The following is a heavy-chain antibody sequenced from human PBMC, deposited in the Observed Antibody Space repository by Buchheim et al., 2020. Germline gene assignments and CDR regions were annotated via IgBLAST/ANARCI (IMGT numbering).Heavy chain of an antibody. J-gene: IGHJ4*02. Sequence: QVTLRESGPALVKPTQTLTLTCTFSGFSLSASGVCVSWIRQPPGKALEWLARIDWDADKHYSTSLKTRLTISKNTSKNHVALIMTSMDPVDTATYYCARSYTGNYYVFDYWGQGTL. CDR1: GFSLSASGVC. V-gene: IGHV2-70*15. CDR2: IDWDADK. D-gene: IGHD1-26*01. CDR3: ARSYTGNYYVFDY.